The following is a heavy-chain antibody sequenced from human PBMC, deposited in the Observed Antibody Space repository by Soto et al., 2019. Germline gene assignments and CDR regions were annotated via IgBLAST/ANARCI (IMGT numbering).Heavy chain of an antibody. V-gene: IGHV3-11*05. CDR1: GFSVSDYY. CDR3: ARVSPVATIAAGMFDY. D-gene: IGHD6-13*01. Sequence: QVQLVESRGGLVKPGGSLRLSCAASGFSVSDYYMTWIRQAPGKGLEWISYLSSSGNYINYADSVKGRFTISRDNAKNSLYLQMTSLRAEDTAVYYCARVSPVATIAAGMFDYWGQGTLVTVSS. J-gene: IGHJ4*02. CDR2: LSSSGNYI.